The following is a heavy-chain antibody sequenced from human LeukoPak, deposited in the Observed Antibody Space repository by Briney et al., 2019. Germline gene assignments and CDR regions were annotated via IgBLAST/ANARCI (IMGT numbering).Heavy chain of an antibody. J-gene: IGHJ5*02. Sequence: PSETLSLTCTVSGGSISSYYWSWIRQPPGKGLEWIGYIYTSGSTNYNPSLKSRVTISVDTSKNQFSLKPSSVTAADTAVYYCARSGLYSSSRYAFWWFDPWGQGTLVTVSS. V-gene: IGHV4-4*09. CDR3: ARSGLYSSSRYAFWWFDP. CDR2: IYTSGST. D-gene: IGHD6-13*01. CDR1: GGSISSYY.